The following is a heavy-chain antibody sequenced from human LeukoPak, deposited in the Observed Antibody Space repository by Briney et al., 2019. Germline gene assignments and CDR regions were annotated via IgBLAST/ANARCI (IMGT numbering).Heavy chain of an antibody. CDR3: ARVDCSGASCYLDR. Sequence: GGSLRLSCAASGFTFSKYNMNWVRQSPGKGLKWVSSISSSSYYLTYRDSVKGRFTISRDNAKNSLFLVMNSLRAEDTAVYYCARVDCSGASCYLDRWGQGTLVTVSS. V-gene: IGHV3-21*01. D-gene: IGHD2-15*01. CDR1: GFTFSKYN. CDR2: ISSSSYYL. J-gene: IGHJ4*02.